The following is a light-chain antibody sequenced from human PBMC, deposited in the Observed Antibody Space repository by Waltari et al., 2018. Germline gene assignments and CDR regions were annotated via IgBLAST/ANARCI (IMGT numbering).Light chain of an antibody. CDR3: QQYGSSPRT. Sequence: SCRAIQSVSSYLAWYQQRPGQAPRLLIYAASSRATGIPDKFSGSGSGTDFTLTISRVEPEDFAMYYCQQYGSSPRTFGQGTKLEI. V-gene: IGKV3-20*01. J-gene: IGKJ2*01. CDR2: AAS. CDR1: QSVSSY.